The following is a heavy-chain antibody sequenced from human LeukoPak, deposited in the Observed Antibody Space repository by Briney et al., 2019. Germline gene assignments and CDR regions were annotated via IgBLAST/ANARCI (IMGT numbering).Heavy chain of an antibody. CDR3: AREQYYYDSSGYFDY. J-gene: IGHJ4*02. D-gene: IGHD3-22*01. V-gene: IGHV3-21*01. CDR1: GFTFSSYS. Sequence: GGSLRLSCAASGFTFSSYSMNWVRQAPGKGLEWVSSISSSSSYIYYADSVKGRFTISRDNAKNSLYLQMNSVRAEDTAVYYCAREQYYYDSSGYFDYWGQGTLVTVSS. CDR2: ISSSSSYI.